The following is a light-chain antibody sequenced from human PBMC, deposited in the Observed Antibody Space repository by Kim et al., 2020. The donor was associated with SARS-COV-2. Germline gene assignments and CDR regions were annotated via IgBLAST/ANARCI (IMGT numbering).Light chain of an antibody. V-gene: IGLV2-8*01. J-gene: IGLJ3*02. Sequence: GQPVTISCTGTSSDVGGYTYVSWYQQYPGKAPKLVIYDVTKRPSGVPDRFSGSKSGNTASLTVSGLQAEDEADYYCSSYGGSANLVFGGGTKLTVL. CDR2: DVT. CDR3: SSYGGSANLV. CDR1: SSDVGGYTY.